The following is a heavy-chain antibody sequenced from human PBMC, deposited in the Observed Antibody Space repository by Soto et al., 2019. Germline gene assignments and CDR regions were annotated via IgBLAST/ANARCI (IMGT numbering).Heavy chain of an antibody. J-gene: IGHJ6*02. CDR2: IYHSGST. CDR1: GVSISSGGYS. V-gene: IGHV4-30-2*01. CDR3: ARGRDFYYHSSAQPQESYGMDV. D-gene: IGHD3-22*01. Sequence: PSETLSLTCAVSGVSISSGGYSWSWIRQPPGKGLEWIGYIYHSGSTNYNPSLKGRVTISVDTSKNQLSLKLNSVTAADTAVYYCARGRDFYYHSSAQPQESYGMDVWGQGTTVTVSS.